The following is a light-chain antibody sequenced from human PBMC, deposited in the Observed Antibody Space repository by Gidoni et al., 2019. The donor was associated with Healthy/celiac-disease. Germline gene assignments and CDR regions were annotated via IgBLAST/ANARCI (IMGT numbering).Light chain of an antibody. V-gene: IGKV3-15*01. CDR2: GAS. Sequence: DIVMTQSHATLSVSPGERATLSCRASQSVSSNLAWYQQKPGQAPRLLLYGASTRATGIPARFSGSGSGTEFTLTISSLQSEDFAVYYCQQYNNWPPLTFGGGTKVEIK. CDR3: QQYNNWPPLT. CDR1: QSVSSN. J-gene: IGKJ4*01.